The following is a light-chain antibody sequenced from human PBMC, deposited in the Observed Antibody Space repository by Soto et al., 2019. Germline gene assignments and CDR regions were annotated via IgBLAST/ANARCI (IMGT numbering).Light chain of an antibody. CDR1: QGIRDD. J-gene: IGKJ1*01. CDR3: QQDYSYPRT. Sequence: AIQMTQSPSSLSASVGDRVTITCRASQGIRDDLGWYQQKPGKAPKLLMYAASTLQSGVPSRFSGSGSGTDFTLTISSLQPEDFATYYCQQDYSYPRTFGQGTKVEIK. CDR2: AAS. V-gene: IGKV1-6*01.